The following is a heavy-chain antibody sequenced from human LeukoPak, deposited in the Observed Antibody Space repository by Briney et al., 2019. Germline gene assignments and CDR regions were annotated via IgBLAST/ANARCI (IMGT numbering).Heavy chain of an antibody. V-gene: IGHV3-30*02. CDR3: AKVRSVFGANCFDY. D-gene: IGHD3-3*01. Sequence: GGSLRLSCVGSGFTFSMSAMHWVRQAPGKGLEWVASKEKDGRTEYNADYVKGRFTISRDNSANTLYLELDSLTVEDTAVYYCAKVRSVFGANCFDYWGQGTLVTVSS. CDR1: GFTFSMSA. CDR2: KEKDGRTE. J-gene: IGHJ4*02.